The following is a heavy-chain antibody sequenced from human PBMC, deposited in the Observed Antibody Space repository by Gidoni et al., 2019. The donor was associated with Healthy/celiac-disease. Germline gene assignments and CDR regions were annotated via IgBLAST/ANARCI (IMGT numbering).Heavy chain of an antibody. V-gene: IGHV5-10-1*03. CDR2: IDPSDSYT. J-gene: IGHJ5*02. CDR1: GYSFTSYW. Sequence: EVQLVQSGAEVKKPGESLRISCKGSGYSFTSYWISWVRQMPGKGLEWMGRIDPSDSYTNYSPSFQGHVTISADKSISTAYLQWSSLKASDTAMYYCARLYYDYVWGSYRLAGWFDPWGQGTLVTVSS. D-gene: IGHD3-16*02. CDR3: ARLYYDYVWGSYRLAGWFDP.